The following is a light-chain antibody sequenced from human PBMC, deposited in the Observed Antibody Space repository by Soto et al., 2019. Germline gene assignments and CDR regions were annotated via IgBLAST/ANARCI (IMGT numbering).Light chain of an antibody. CDR1: QGISSY. V-gene: IGKV1-9*01. Sequence: DIELTQSPSFLSASVGDRATITCRASQGISSYLAWYQQKPGKAPKLLIYAASTLQSGVPSRFSGSGSGTEFTLTISSLQPEDIATYYCQQLNSYPPMYTFGQGTKLEIK. CDR3: QQLNSYPPMYT. CDR2: AAS. J-gene: IGKJ2*01.